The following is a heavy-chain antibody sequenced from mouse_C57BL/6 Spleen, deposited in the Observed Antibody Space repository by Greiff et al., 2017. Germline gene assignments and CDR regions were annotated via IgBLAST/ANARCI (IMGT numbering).Heavy chain of an antibody. D-gene: IGHD1-1*01. CDR2: IWWDDDK. CDR1: GFSLSTFGMG. Sequence: QVTLKVSGPGLLQPSQTLSLTCSFSGFSLSTFGMGVGWIRQPSGQGLEWLAHIWWDDDKYYHPALKSRLTISKDTSTTQVFLTSANVDTEDTATYCGARVRYYGSSAYAMDDWGQGTSVTVSS. V-gene: IGHV8-8*01. J-gene: IGHJ4*01. CDR3: ARVRYYGSSAYAMDD.